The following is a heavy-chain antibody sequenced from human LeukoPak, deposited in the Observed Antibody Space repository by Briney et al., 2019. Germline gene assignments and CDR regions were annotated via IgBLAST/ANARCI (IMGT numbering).Heavy chain of an antibody. J-gene: IGHJ4*02. Sequence: PGGSLRLSCAASGFTFSSYAMSWVRQAPGKGLEWVSAISGSGGSTYYADSVKDRFTISRDNYKNTLYLQMNSLRAEDTAVYYCAKSPMIVVVTSFDYWGQGTLVTVSS. CDR2: ISGSGGST. V-gene: IGHV3-23*01. CDR3: AKSPMIVVVTSFDY. CDR1: GFTFSSYA. D-gene: IGHD3-22*01.